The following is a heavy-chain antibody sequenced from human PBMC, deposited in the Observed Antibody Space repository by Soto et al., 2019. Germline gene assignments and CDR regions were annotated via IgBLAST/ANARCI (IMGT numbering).Heavy chain of an antibody. CDR3: ARTSAAGKYYYGMDV. Sequence: GESLKISCKGSGYSFTSFWIGWVRQMPGKGLEWMGIIYPGDSDTRYSPSFQGQVTISADKSISTAYLQWSSLKASDTAMYYCARTSAAGKYYYGMDVWGQGTTVTVSS. CDR2: IYPGDSDT. J-gene: IGHJ6*02. D-gene: IGHD6-13*01. V-gene: IGHV5-51*01. CDR1: GYSFTSFW.